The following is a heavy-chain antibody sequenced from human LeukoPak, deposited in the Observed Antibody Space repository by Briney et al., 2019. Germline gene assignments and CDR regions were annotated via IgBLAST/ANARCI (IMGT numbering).Heavy chain of an antibody. Sequence: PGGSLRLSCAASGFTFSSYGMHWVRQAPGKGLEWVAVISYDGSNKYYADSVKGRFTISRDYSKNTLYLQMNSLRAEDTAVYYCAKSEDDSSGYTLLDYWGQGTLVTVSS. V-gene: IGHV3-30*18. J-gene: IGHJ4*02. CDR1: GFTFSSYG. CDR2: ISYDGSNK. CDR3: AKSEDDSSGYTLLDY. D-gene: IGHD3-22*01.